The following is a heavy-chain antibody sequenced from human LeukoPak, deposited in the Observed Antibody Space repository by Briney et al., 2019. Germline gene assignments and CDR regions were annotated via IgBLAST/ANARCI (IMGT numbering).Heavy chain of an antibody. D-gene: IGHD3-3*01. CDR3: AHRRYDFWSGTRSWFDP. CDR2: IYWNDDK. Sequence: SGPTLVKPTQTLTLTCTFSGFSLSTSGVGVGWIRQPPGKAREWLALIYWNDDKRYSPSLKSRLTITKDTSKNQVVLTMTNMDPVDTATYYCAHRRYDFWSGTRSWFDPWGQGTLVTVSS. V-gene: IGHV2-5*01. J-gene: IGHJ5*02. CDR1: GFSLSTSGVG.